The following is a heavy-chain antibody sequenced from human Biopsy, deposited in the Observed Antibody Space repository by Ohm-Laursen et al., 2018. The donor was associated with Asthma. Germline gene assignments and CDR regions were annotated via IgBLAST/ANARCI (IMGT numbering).Heavy chain of an antibody. CDR3: ARIPRRSGSYFVDY. CDR1: GDSITSGGCC. CDR2: IHHSGTS. V-gene: IGHV4-31*03. J-gene: IGHJ4*02. Sequence: PSQTLSLTCPVSGDSITSGGCCWNWIRQHPGKGLEWIGYIHHSGTSYFNPSLKSRASFSRDTSKNQFSLRLSSVTAADTAMYYCARIPRRSGSYFVDYWGQGTLVTVSS. D-gene: IGHD3-22*01.